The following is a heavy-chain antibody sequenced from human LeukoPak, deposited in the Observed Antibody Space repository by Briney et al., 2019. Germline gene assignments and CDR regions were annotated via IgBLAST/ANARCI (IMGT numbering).Heavy chain of an antibody. Sequence: SETLSLTRTVSGGSISSYHWSWIRQPPGKGLEWIGYVYYSGSTNYNPSLKSRVTISVDTSKNQFSLKLSSVTAADTAVYYCARHEDSSGWCFDYWGQGTLVTVSS. J-gene: IGHJ4*02. V-gene: IGHV4-59*08. CDR3: ARHEDSSGWCFDY. CDR1: GGSISSYH. CDR2: VYYSGST. D-gene: IGHD6-19*01.